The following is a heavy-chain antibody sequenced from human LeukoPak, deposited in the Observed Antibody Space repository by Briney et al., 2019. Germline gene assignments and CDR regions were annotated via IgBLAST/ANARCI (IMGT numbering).Heavy chain of an antibody. V-gene: IGHV3-7*01. CDR3: ARDLDTYVVLTAYDTFDI. Sequence: GGSLRLSCEGSGFTFSNYWMTWVRQAPEKGLEWVANIKPSGSEIHYADSVEGRFTISRDNAKNSLYLQMNSLRAEDTAVYYCARDLDTYVVLTAYDTFDIWGQGTMVTVSS. D-gene: IGHD2-21*02. CDR2: IKPSGSEI. CDR1: GFTFSNYW. J-gene: IGHJ3*02.